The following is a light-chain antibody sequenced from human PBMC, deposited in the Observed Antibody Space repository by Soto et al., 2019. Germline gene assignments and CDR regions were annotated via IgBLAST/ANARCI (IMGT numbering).Light chain of an antibody. V-gene: IGKV1-39*01. J-gene: IGKJ4*01. Sequence: DMEMTQSPSSLSASVGDRVTITCRASQSISNYLNWYQHKPGNVPKLLIYAASSLQSGVPTRFSGSGAGTDFTLTINSLHPEDLATYYCQQSYGTPLTFGGGTKIEIK. CDR1: QSISNY. CDR3: QQSYGTPLT. CDR2: AAS.